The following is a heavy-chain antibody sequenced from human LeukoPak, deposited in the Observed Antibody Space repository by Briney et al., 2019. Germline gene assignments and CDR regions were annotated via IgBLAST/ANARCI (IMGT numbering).Heavy chain of an antibody. V-gene: IGHV3-35*01. D-gene: IGHD6-13*01. J-gene: IGHJ4*02. CDR2: VSWNGSRT. CDR1: GFTFSNSD. Sequence: GGSLRLSCAASGFTFSNSDMNWVHQAPGKGLEWVSGVSWNGSRTHYADSVKGRFIISRDNSRNTLYLQTNSLRAEDTAVYYCARELSSSSRWYFDYWGQGTLVTVSS. CDR3: ARELSSSSRWYFDY.